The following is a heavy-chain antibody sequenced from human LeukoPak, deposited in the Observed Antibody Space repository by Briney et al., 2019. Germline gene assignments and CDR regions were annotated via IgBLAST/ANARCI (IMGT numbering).Heavy chain of an antibody. V-gene: IGHV3-64*01. D-gene: IGHD3-22*01. Sequence: PGGSLRLSCAASGFTFSSYAMHWVRQAPGKGLEYVSAISSNGGSTYYANSVKGRFTISRDNSKNTLYLQMGSLRAEDTAVYYCAKTPTYYYDSSGYPVYYYYGMDVWGQGTTVTVSS. CDR3: AKTPTYYYDSSGYPVYYYYGMDV. J-gene: IGHJ6*02. CDR2: ISSNGGST. CDR1: GFTFSSYA.